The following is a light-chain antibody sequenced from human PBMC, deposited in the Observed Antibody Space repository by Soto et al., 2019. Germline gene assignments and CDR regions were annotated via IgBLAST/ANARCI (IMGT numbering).Light chain of an antibody. CDR1: QSISNW. CDR2: YAS. Sequence: DIQMTQSPSTLSASVGDRVTITCRASQSISNWLAGYQQKPGKAPKLLIYYASSLASGVPTRLSGSGSGTEYTLTISSLQPVDFATYYCQQYNRSPWTFGQGTKVEIK. V-gene: IGKV1-5*01. CDR3: QQYNRSPWT. J-gene: IGKJ1*01.